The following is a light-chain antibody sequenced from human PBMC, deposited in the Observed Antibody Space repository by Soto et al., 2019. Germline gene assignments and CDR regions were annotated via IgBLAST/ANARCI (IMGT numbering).Light chain of an antibody. CDR2: GAS. J-gene: IGKJ1*01. CDR3: QQYGSSPPWT. CDR1: QSVSSSY. Sequence: EIVLTQSPGTLSLSPGERATLSCRASQSVSSSYLAWYQQKPGQAPRLLIYGASSRATGIPDRFSGSGSGTDFTLTISRLEPADFAVYCCQQYGSSPPWTFGQGTKVEIK. V-gene: IGKV3-20*01.